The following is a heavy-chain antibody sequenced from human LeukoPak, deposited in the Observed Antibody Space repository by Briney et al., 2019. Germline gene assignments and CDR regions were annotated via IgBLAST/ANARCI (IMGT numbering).Heavy chain of an antibody. V-gene: IGHV1-18*04. CDR1: GYTFTGYY. CDR3: ARDLRAPKRIIAAGGTLDNWFDP. D-gene: IGHD6-13*01. Sequence: GASVKVSCKASGYTFTGYYMHWVRQAPGQGLEWMGWISAYNGNTNYAQKLHGRVTMTTDTSTSTAYMELRSLRSDDTAVYYCARDLRAPKRIIAAGGTLDNWFDPWGQGTLVTVSS. CDR2: ISAYNGNT. J-gene: IGHJ5*02.